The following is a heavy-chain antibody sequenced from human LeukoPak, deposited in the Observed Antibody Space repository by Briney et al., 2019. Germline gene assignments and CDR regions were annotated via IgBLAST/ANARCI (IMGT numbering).Heavy chain of an antibody. D-gene: IGHD6-13*01. J-gene: IGHJ3*01. CDR2: VYYSGNT. CDR3: ARPRSDGAACLGAFDL. Sequence: SSETLSLTCTVSGGSISSSGYYWGWIRQPPGKGLEWIGNVYYSGNTYYNPSIKSRVTIAVDTSQHQVSVKVNSVTAAHRPVYFCARPRSDGAACLGAFDLWPQSPVLSVSS. V-gene: IGHV4-39*01. CDR1: GGSISSSGYY.